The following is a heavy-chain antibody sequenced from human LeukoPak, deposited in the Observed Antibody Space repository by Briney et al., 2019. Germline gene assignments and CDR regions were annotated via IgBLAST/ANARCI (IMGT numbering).Heavy chain of an antibody. CDR2: INPKNGGT. V-gene: IGHV1-2*02. CDR3: VVSIQAAAIPAFDS. J-gene: IGHJ4*02. CDR1: GYNFAHN. Sequence: GASVKVSFKASGYNFAHNIHWVRQAPGQGPEFMGWINPKNGGTKYAQNFQGGVTMTRETSISTVYMELSSLGSDDTAVYYCVVSIQAAAIPAFDSWGQGTLVTVSS. D-gene: IGHD6-25*01.